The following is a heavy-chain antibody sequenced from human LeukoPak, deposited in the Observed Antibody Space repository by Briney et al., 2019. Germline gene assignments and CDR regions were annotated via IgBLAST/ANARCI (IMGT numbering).Heavy chain of an antibody. Sequence: GGSLRLPCAASGFTFKSYGMHWVRQAPGKGLEWVSAISGSGGSTYYADSVKGRFTISRDNSKNTLYLQMNSLRAEDTAVYYCAKRPPGYSSGWYLPYWGQGTLVTVSS. V-gene: IGHV3-23*01. CDR3: AKRPPGYSSGWYLPY. J-gene: IGHJ4*02. CDR2: ISGSGGST. D-gene: IGHD6-19*01. CDR1: GFTFKSYG.